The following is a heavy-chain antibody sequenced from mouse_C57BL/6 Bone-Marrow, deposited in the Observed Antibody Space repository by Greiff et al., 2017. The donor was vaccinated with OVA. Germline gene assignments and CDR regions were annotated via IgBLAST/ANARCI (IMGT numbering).Heavy chain of an antibody. J-gene: IGHJ2*01. V-gene: IGHV5-4*03. Sequence: EVKLMESGGGLVKPGGSLKLSCAASGFTFSSYAMSWVRQTPEKRLEWVATISDGGSYTYYPDNVKGRFTISRDNAKNNLYLQMSHLKSEDTAMYYCARPYGNYPFFDYWGQGTTLTVSS. CDR1: GFTFSSYA. CDR2: ISDGGSYT. D-gene: IGHD2-1*01. CDR3: ARPYGNYPFFDY.